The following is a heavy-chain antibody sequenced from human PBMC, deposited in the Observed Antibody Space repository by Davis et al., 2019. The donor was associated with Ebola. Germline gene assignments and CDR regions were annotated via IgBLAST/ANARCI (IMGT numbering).Heavy chain of an antibody. Sequence: AASVKVSCKASGGTFSSYAISWVRQAPGQGLEWMGWISAYNGNTNYAQKLQGRVTMTTDTSTSTAYMELRSLRSDDTAVYYCARDLPVGPFDYWGQGTLVTVSS. CDR2: ISAYNGNT. CDR1: GGTFSSYA. CDR3: ARDLPVGPFDY. V-gene: IGHV1-18*01. J-gene: IGHJ4*02.